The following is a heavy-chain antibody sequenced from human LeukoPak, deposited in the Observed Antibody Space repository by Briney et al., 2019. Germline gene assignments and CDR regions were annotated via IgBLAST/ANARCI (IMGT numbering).Heavy chain of an antibody. Sequence: GGSLRLSCAASGFTFSDYYMSWIRQAPGKGLEWVSYISSSGSTIYYADSVKGRFTISRDNAKNSLYLQMNSLRAEDTAVYYCARDYGYCSSTSCYNWFDPWGQGTLVTVSS. CDR1: GFTFSDYY. J-gene: IGHJ5*02. CDR3: ARDYGYCSSTSCYNWFDP. D-gene: IGHD2-2*03. V-gene: IGHV3-11*04. CDR2: ISSSGSTI.